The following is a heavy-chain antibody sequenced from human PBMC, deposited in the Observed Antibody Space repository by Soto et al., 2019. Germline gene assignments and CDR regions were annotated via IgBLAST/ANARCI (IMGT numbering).Heavy chain of an antibody. CDR2: ISSSSSYI. D-gene: IGHD3-10*01. Sequence: GGSLSLSCAASGFTFSSYSINWVRQAPGKGLEWVSSISSSSSYIYYADSVKGRFTISRDNAKNSLYLQMNSLRAGDTAVYYCAREPITMVRGVKSGWFDPWGQGTLITVSS. V-gene: IGHV3-21*01. J-gene: IGHJ5*02. CDR3: AREPITMVRGVKSGWFDP. CDR1: GFTFSSYS.